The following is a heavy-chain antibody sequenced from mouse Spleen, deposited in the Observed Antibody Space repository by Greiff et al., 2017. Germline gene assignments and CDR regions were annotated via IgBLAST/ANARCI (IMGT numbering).Heavy chain of an antibody. CDR2: IYPGDGDT. CDR3: ARETGRGYWYFDV. V-gene: IGHV1-80*01. Sequence: QVQLQQSGAELVKPGASVKISCKASGYAFSSYWMNWVKQRPGKGLEWIGQIYPGDGDTNYNGKFKGKATLTADKSSSTAYMQLSSLTSEDSAVYFCARETGRGYWYFDVWGTGTTVTGSS. D-gene: IGHD3-1*01. CDR1: GYAFSSYW. J-gene: IGHJ1*03.